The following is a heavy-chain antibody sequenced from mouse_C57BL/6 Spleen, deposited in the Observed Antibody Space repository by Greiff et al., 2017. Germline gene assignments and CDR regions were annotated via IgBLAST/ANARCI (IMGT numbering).Heavy chain of an antibody. CDR3: ARPYSNYEGFAY. CDR1: GYAFSSSW. CDR2: ICPGDGDT. Sequence: QVQLQQSGPELVKPGASVKISCKASGYAFSSSWMNWVKQRPGKGLEWIGRICPGDGDTNYNGKFKGKATLTADKSSSTAYMQLSSLTSEDSAVYFCARPYSNYEGFAYWGQGTLVTVSA. D-gene: IGHD2-5*01. J-gene: IGHJ3*01. V-gene: IGHV1-82*01.